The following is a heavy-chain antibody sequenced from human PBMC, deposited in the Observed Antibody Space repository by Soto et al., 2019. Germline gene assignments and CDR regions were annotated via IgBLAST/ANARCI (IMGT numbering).Heavy chain of an antibody. Sequence: QVQLVESGGGVVQPGRSLRLSCAASGFTFSSYAMHWVRQAPGKGLEWVAVISYDGSNKYYADSVKGRFTISRDNSKNTMDLQMNSLRAEETAVYYCARGETGTTYPVCHYYDSSGYYCNPSGLDVWGQGTKVTVSS. D-gene: IGHD3-22*01. V-gene: IGHV3-30-3*01. CDR3: ARGETGTTYPVCHYYDSSGYYCNPSGLDV. J-gene: IGHJ6*02. CDR2: ISYDGSNK. CDR1: GFTFSSYA.